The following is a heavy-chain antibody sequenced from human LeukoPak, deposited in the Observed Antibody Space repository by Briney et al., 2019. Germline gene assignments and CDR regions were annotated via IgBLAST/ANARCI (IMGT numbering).Heavy chain of an antibody. CDR3: ARDERSSSSSYYYYYMDV. CDR1: GGTFSSYA. J-gene: IGHJ6*03. V-gene: IGHV1-69*05. D-gene: IGHD6-6*01. Sequence: ASVKVSCKASGGTFSSYAISWVRQAPGQGLEWMGGIIPIFGTANYAQKFQGRVTITTDESTSTAYMELSSLRSEDTAVYYCARDERSSSSSYYYYYMDVWGKGTTVTVSS. CDR2: IIPIFGTA.